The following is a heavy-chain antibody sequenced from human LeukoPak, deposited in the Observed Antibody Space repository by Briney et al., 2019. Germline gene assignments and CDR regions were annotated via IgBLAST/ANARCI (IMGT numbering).Heavy chain of an antibody. V-gene: IGHV5-51*01. D-gene: IGHD2/OR15-2a*01. CDR2: IYPGDSDT. CDR1: GYSFTNYW. J-gene: IGHJ3*02. Sequence: GESLKISCKGSGYSFTNYWIGWVRQMPGKGLEWMGIIYPGDSDTRYSPSFQGQVTISADKSISTAYLQWGSLKASDTAMYYCARRSTTWAFDIWGQGTMVTVSS. CDR3: ARRSTTWAFDI.